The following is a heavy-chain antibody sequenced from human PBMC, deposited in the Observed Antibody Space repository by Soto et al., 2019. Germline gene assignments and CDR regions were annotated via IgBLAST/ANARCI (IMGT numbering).Heavy chain of an antibody. CDR2: IWYDGSNK. CDR1: GFTFSSYG. Sequence: QVQLVESGGGVVQPGRSLRLSCAASGFTFSSYGMHWVRQAPGKGLEWVAVIWYDGSNKYYADSVKGRFTISRDNSKNTLYLQXXSLXXXXXAXXXXXXXXXTTYYYYYMDVWGKGTTVTVSS. J-gene: IGHJ6*03. D-gene: IGHD1-26*01. CDR3: XXXXXTTYYYYYMDV. V-gene: IGHV3-33*01.